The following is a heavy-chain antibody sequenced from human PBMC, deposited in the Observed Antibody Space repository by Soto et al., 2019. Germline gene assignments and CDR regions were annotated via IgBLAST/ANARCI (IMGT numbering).Heavy chain of an antibody. J-gene: IGHJ6*03. Sequence: ASVKVSCKASGGTFSSYTISWMRQAPGQGLEWMGRIIPILGIANYAQKFQGRVTITADKSTSTAYMELSSLRSEDTAVYYCARDHYYGSGSYYKTYYYYYMDVWGKGTTVTVSS. CDR3: ARDHYYGSGSYYKTYYYYYMDV. D-gene: IGHD3-10*01. V-gene: IGHV1-69*04. CDR1: GGTFSSYT. CDR2: IIPILGIA.